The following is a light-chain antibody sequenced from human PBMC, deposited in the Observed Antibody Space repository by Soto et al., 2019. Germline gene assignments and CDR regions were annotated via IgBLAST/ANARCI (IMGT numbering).Light chain of an antibody. V-gene: IGKV3-15*01. J-gene: IGKJ1*01. CDR3: QQYNDWLWT. Sequence: ETTLSQSPATLSASPGARVTLSGRATQSVTYNLAWYQQKPGQAPRLLIYGASTRPTGIPARFSGRGSGTEFTLTITSLQSEEFAVYYCQQYNDWLWTFGQGTKVDIK. CDR2: GAS. CDR1: QSVTYN.